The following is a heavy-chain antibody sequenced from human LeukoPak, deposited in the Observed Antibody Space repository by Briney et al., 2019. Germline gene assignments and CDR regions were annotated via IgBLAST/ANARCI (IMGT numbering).Heavy chain of an antibody. CDR2: IIPIFGTA. CDR1: GGTFSSYA. J-gene: IGHJ4*02. V-gene: IGHV1-69*05. Sequence: SVKVPCKASGGTFSSYAISWVRQAPGQGLEWMGRIIPIFGTANYAQKFQGRVTITTDESTSTAYMELSSLRSEDTAVYYCARGDNWNPFDYWGQGTLVTVSS. CDR3: ARGDNWNPFDY. D-gene: IGHD1-20*01.